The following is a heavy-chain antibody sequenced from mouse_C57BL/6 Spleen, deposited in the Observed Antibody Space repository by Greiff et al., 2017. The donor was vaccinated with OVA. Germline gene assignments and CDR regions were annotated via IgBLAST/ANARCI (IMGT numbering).Heavy chain of an antibody. CDR3: ARREITTVEGTDD. Sequence: QVQLQQPGAELVKPGASVKMSCKASGYTFTSYWITWVKQRPGQGLEWIGDIYPGSGSTNYTEKFKSNATMTVDTCSSTAYMQLSSLTSEDSAVYYCARREITTVEGTDDWGQGTSVTVSS. CDR1: GYTFTSYW. V-gene: IGHV1-55*01. D-gene: IGHD1-1*01. J-gene: IGHJ4*01. CDR2: IYPGSGST.